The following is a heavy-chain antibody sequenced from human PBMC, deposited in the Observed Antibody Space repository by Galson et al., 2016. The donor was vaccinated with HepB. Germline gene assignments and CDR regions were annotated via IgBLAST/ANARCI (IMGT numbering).Heavy chain of an antibody. D-gene: IGHD2/OR15-2a*01. V-gene: IGHV3-23*01. CDR2: ISGIGGTT. CDR3: ARPSGKYSGGFDI. CDR1: GFTFSSSV. J-gene: IGHJ3*02. Sequence: SLRLSCAASGFTFSSSVMTWVRQAPGKGLEWVSLISGIGGTTYYADSVKGRFTISRDNSKNTMYLQMNSLKTEDTALYYCARPSGKYSGGFDIWGQGTMVTVSS.